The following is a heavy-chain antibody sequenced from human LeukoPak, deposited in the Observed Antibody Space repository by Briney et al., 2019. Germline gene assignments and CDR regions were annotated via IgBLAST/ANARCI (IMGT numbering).Heavy chain of an antibody. V-gene: IGHV3-48*03. CDR3: ARGGSGWVHF. CDR2: MSHSGTTV. J-gene: IGHJ4*02. D-gene: IGHD6-25*01. Sequence: GGSLRLSCAASGFTFSSYEMNWIRQAPGKGLEWISYMSHSGTTVHYTDSVKGRFTISRDNAKNSLFLQMNSLRTEDTAVYYCARGGSGWVHFWGQGTLVTVSS. CDR1: GFTFSSYE.